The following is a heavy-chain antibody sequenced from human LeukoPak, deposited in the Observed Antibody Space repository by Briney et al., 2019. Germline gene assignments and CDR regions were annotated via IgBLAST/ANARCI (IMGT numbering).Heavy chain of an antibody. Sequence: GASVKVSCKTSGYTFTSYGINWVRQAPGQGLEWMGWISGYNGNTNYAQNLQGRVTMTIDTSTTTAYMELRSLRSDDTAVYYCARGSITAAGLSDHWGQGTLVSVSS. CDR2: ISGYNGNT. CDR1: GYTFTSYG. CDR3: ARGSITAAGLSDH. D-gene: IGHD6-13*01. J-gene: IGHJ4*02. V-gene: IGHV1-18*01.